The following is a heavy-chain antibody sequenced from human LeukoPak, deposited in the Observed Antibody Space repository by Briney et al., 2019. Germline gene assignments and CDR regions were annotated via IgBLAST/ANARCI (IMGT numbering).Heavy chain of an antibody. CDR2: IYHTGST. Sequence: PSETLSLTCTVCDGSISGSYYYCGWIRQPPGKALEWIGSIYHTGSTYYNPSLKSRVTISVDTSKKQFSLKLRAVTAADTAVYYCARLLSTMIVVAYPDYWGQGTLVTVSS. J-gene: IGHJ4*02. CDR1: DGSISGSYYY. D-gene: IGHD3-22*01. CDR3: ARLLSTMIVVAYPDY. V-gene: IGHV4-39*01.